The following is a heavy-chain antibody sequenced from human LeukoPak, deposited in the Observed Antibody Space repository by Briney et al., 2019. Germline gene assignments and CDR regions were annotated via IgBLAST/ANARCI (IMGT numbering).Heavy chain of an antibody. J-gene: IGHJ5*02. D-gene: IGHD6-19*01. CDR1: GYTFTTYD. CDR3: ARGRGSGHKENWFDP. CDR2: MNPNSGNT. Sequence: ASVKVPCKASGYTFTTYDINWVRQATGQGLEWMGWMNPNSGNTGYAQKFQGRVTMTRNTSISTAYMELSSLRSEDTAVYYCARGRGSGHKENWFDPWGQGTLVTVSS. V-gene: IGHV1-8*01.